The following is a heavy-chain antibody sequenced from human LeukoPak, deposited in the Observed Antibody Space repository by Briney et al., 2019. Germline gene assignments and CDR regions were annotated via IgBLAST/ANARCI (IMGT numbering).Heavy chain of an antibody. CDR3: ARGSVGRFPANPGCYYYMDV. D-gene: IGHD3-10*01. CDR1: GGTFSSYA. V-gene: IGHV1-69*05. CDR2: IIPIFGTA. Sequence: ASVKVSCKASGGTFSSYAISWVRQAPGQGLEWMGGIIPIFGTANYAQKFQGRVTITTDESTSTAYMELSSLRSEDTAVYYCARGSVGRFPANPGCYYYMDVWGKGTTVTVSS. J-gene: IGHJ6*03.